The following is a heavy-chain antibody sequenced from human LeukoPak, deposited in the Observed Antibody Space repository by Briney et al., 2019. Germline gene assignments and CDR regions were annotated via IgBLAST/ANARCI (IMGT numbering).Heavy chain of an antibody. Sequence: SETLSLTCTVSGGSISSYYWSWIRQPPGKGLEWIGYIYYSGSTNYNPSLKSRVTISVDTSKNQFSLKLSSVTAADTAVYYCARARKSPIVVVPAAISPWGQGTLVTVSS. J-gene: IGHJ5*02. CDR3: ARARKSPIVVVPAAISP. CDR2: IYYSGST. V-gene: IGHV4-59*12. CDR1: GGSISSYY. D-gene: IGHD2-2*01.